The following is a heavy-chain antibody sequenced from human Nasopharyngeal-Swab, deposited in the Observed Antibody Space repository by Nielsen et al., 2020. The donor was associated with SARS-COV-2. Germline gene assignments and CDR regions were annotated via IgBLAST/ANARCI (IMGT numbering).Heavy chain of an antibody. CDR1: GFTFSSYW. V-gene: IGHV3-74*01. D-gene: IGHD4-11*01. CDR3: ASASSFYSNYFGY. CDR2: INSDGSST. Sequence: GESLKISCAASGFTFSSYWMHWVRQAPGKGLVWVSRINSDGSSTSYADSVKGRFTISRDNAKNTLYLQMNSLRAEDTAVYYCASASSFYSNYFGYWGQGTLVTVSS. J-gene: IGHJ4*02.